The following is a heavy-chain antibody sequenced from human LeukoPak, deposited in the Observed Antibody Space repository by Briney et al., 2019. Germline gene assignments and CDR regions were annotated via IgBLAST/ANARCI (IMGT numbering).Heavy chain of an antibody. J-gene: IGHJ4*02. CDR3: AKYCSSTSGHLYYFDY. Sequence: GGSLRLSCAASGFTFSSYAMSWVRQAPGKGLEWVSAISGSGGSTYYADSVKGRFTISRGNSKNTLYLQMNSLRAEDTAVYYCAKYCSSTSGHLYYFDYWGQGTLVTVSS. D-gene: IGHD2-2*01. CDR2: ISGSGGST. CDR1: GFTFSSYA. V-gene: IGHV3-23*01.